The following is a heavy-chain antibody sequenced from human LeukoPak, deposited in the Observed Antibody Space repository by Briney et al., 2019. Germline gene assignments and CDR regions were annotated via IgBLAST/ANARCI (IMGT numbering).Heavy chain of an antibody. CDR1: GGSIRSYY. V-gene: IGHV4-59*07. J-gene: IGHJ6*02. CDR3: AVAPWAGMDV. Sequence: SDTLSLTCTVSGGSIRSYYWSWIRQPPGKGLEWIGYIYYSGSTNYNPSLKSRVTISVDTSKNQFSLKLSSVTAADTAVYYCAVAPWAGMDVWGQGTTVTVSS. D-gene: IGHD7-27*01. CDR2: IYYSGST.